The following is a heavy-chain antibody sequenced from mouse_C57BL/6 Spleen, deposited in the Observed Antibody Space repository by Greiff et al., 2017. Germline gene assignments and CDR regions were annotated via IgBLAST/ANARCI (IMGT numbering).Heavy chain of an antibody. D-gene: IGHD1-1*01. CDR2: IYPGSGNT. J-gene: IGHJ4*01. Sequence: VQLQQSGPELVKPGASVKISCKASGYTFTDYYINWVKQRPGQGLEWIGWIYPGSGNTKYNEKFKGKATLTVDTSSSTAYMQLSSLTSEDSAVYFCARGITTVVAPAYAMDYWGQGTSVTVSS. V-gene: IGHV1-84*01. CDR1: GYTFTDYY. CDR3: ARGITTVVAPAYAMDY.